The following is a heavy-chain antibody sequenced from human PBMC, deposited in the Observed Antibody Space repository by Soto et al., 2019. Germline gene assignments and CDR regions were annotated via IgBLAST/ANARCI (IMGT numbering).Heavy chain of an antibody. J-gene: IGHJ6*01. Sequence: EVQLVQSGAEVKKPGESLRISCKGSGYSFSSYWISWVRQMPGKGLEWMGRIDPSKSYTKYSPSFQGHVTISADKSISTAYLQWSSLKASDTAIYYCARQDYCSSTSCYSEEGTYYYYYGMDVW. D-gene: IGHD2-2*02. CDR3: ARQDYCSSTSCYSEEGTYYYYYGMDV. CDR1: GYSFSSYW. CDR2: IDPSKSYT. V-gene: IGHV5-10-1*03.